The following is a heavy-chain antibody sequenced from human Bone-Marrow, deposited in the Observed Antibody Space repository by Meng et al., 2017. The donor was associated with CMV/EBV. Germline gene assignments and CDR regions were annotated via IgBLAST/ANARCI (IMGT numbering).Heavy chain of an antibody. CDR1: GFIINKNY. CDR2: IYSGGST. J-gene: IGHJ4*02. CDR3: ANVLAVAGGDY. V-gene: IGHV3-66*01. Sequence: GGSLRLSCEASGFIINKNYMNWVRQAPGKGLEWVSIIYSGGSTYYADFVKGRFTISRDNAKNSLYLQMNSLRAEDTAVYYCANVLAVAGGDYWGQGTLVTVSS. D-gene: IGHD6-19*01.